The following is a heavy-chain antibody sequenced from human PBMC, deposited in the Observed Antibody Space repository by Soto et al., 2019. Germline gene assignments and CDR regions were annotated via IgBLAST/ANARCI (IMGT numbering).Heavy chain of an antibody. CDR3: AKGDSGSPWSQFDF. D-gene: IGHD3-10*01. V-gene: IGHV3-23*01. Sequence: PWLSMRLACAVSGLTVTSYAMDCVLQAQGKGLEWVTSISVSGDVTYYSYSVRGRFTIAREKSKSTLFLVMNSVRADYTAVYYCAKGDSGSPWSQFDFLRQRTLVTVSS. CDR2: ISVSGDVT. CDR1: GLTVTSYA. J-gene: IGHJ4*02.